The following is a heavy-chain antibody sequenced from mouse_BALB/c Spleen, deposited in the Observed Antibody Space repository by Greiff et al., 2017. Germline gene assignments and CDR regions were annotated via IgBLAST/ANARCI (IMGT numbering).Heavy chain of an antibody. CDR3: ARAGYGNYDYYAMDY. CDR2: IWGDGST. J-gene: IGHJ4*01. V-gene: IGHV2-6-7*01. D-gene: IGHD2-1*01. Sequence: VQLQESGPGLVAPSQSLSITCTVSGFSLTDYGVNWVRQPPGKGLEWLGMIWGDGSTDYNSALKSRLSISKDNSKSQVFLKMNSLQTDDTARYYCARAGYGNYDYYAMDYWGQGTSVTVSS. CDR1: GFSLTDYG.